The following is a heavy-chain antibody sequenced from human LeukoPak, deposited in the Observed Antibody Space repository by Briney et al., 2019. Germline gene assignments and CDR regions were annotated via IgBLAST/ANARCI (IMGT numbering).Heavy chain of an antibody. CDR3: AKAYPPLYYDFWSGYYTGDAFDI. Sequence: PGGSLRLSCAASGFTFSSYAISWVRQAPGKGLEWVSAISGSGGSTYYADSVKGRLTISRDNSKNTLYLQMNSLRAEDTAVYYCAKAYPPLYYDFWSGYYTGDAFDIWGQGTMVTVSS. CDR2: ISGSGGST. J-gene: IGHJ3*02. D-gene: IGHD3-3*01. V-gene: IGHV3-23*01. CDR1: GFTFSSYA.